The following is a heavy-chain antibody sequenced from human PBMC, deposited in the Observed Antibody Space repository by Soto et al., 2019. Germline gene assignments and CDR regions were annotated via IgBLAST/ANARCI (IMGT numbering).Heavy chain of an antibody. V-gene: IGHV4-39*01. D-gene: IGHD2-8*01. CDR3: ARHRRPFCTNGVCYNRNVGYYYYYGMDV. Sequence: PSETMSLTCTVAGGTSSSRSYYWGRIRQPPGKGLEWIGSIYYSGSTYYNPSLKSRVTISVAPSKNQFSLKLSSVTAAATAVYYCARHRRPFCTNGVCYNRNVGYYYYYGMDVWGQGTTVTVSS. J-gene: IGHJ6*02. CDR2: IYYSGST. CDR1: GGTSSSRSYY.